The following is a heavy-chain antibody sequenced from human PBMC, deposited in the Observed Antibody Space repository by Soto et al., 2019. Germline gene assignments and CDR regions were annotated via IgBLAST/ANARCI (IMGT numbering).Heavy chain of an antibody. CDR3: ARVALYSGNPQGY. D-gene: IGHD1-1*01. V-gene: IGHV3-74*01. Sequence: PGGSLRLSCAAAGFTFSSYWMDWVRQAPGKGLVWVSRINSDGSSTSYADSVKGRFTISRGNAQNSPYLQMNSLRFEDTALYYCARVALYSGNPQGYWGQGTLVTVSS. CDR1: GFTFSSYW. CDR2: INSDGSST. J-gene: IGHJ4*02.